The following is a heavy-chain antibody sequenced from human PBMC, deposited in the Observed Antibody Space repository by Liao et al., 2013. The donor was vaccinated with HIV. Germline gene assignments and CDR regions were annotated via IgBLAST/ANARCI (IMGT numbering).Heavy chain of an antibody. CDR2: INHSGSS. V-gene: IGHV4-39*07. J-gene: IGHJ4*02. CDR3: ARSPTYDSSGYYLHALDY. D-gene: IGHD3-22*01. Sequence: QLQLQESGPGLVKPSETLSLTCTVSGGSINYSNYYWAWIRQPPGKGLEWIGEINHSGSSNYNPSLKSRVTISLDTSKNQFSLKLSSVTAADTAVYYCARSPTYDSSGYYLHALDYWGQGTLVTVSS. CDR1: GGSINYSNYY.